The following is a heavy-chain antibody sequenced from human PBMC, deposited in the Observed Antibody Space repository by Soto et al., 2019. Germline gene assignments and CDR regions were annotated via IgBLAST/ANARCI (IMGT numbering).Heavy chain of an antibody. CDR3: ATLKDPGIAVAGDY. J-gene: IGHJ4*02. D-gene: IGHD6-19*01. V-gene: IGHV6-1*01. Sequence: SQTLSLTCAISGDSVSSNSAAWNWIRQSPSRGLEWLGRTYYRSKWYNDYAVSVKSRITINPDTSKNQFSLQLNSVTPEDTAVYYCATLKDPGIAVAGDYWGQGTLVTVSS. CDR2: TYYRSKWYN. CDR1: GDSVSSNSAA.